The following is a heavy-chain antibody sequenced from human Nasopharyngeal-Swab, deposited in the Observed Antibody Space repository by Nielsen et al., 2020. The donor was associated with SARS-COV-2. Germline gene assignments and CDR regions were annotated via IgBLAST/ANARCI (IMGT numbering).Heavy chain of an antibody. CDR2: ITSGNSV. CDR1: GFTFSPYT. D-gene: IGHD6-19*01. V-gene: IGHV3-48*04. Sequence: GESLKISCATSGFTFSPYTMTWVRQAPGKGPQWISYITSGNSVQYADSVRGRFTISRDNAKNSLYLQMNSLTAEDTAVYYCARAPAQPLLAGADKTPFNYWGPGTLVTVSS. CDR3: ARAPAQPLLAGADKTPFNY. J-gene: IGHJ4*02.